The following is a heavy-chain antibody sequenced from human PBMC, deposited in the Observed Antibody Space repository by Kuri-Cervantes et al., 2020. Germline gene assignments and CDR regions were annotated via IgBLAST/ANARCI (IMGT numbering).Heavy chain of an antibody. CDR3: ARDRGSSTWYGWVDY. V-gene: IGHV1-2*04. D-gene: IGHD6-13*01. CDR1: GYTFTAYY. CDR2: INPNTGGT. Sequence: ASVKVSCKASGYTFTAYYMHWVRQAPGQGLEWVGWINPNTGGTKFSQKFQGWVTMTRDTSISTAYMELSSLRSDDTAVYYCARDRGSSTWYGWVDYWGQGTLVTVSS. J-gene: IGHJ4*02.